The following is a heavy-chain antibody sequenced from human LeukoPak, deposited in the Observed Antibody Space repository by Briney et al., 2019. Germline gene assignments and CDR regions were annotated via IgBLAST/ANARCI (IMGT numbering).Heavy chain of an antibody. D-gene: IGHD3-10*01. J-gene: IGHJ4*02. CDR2: IYSGGTT. CDR3: ATLEYGSGSPDS. Sequence: GGSLRLSCAASGFTVSSNYMSWVRQAPGKGLEWVSVIYSGGTTYYADSVKGRFTISRDNFKNTLYLQMNSLRAEDTAVYYCATLEYGSGSPDSWGQGTLVTVSS. CDR1: GFTVSSNY. V-gene: IGHV3-66*01.